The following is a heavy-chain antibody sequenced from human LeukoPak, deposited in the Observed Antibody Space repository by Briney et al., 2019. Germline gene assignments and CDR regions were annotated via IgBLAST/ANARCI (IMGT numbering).Heavy chain of an antibody. CDR2: IWDDGSNK. CDR1: GFTFSSYG. J-gene: IGHJ4*02. CDR3: ARDFTMAAADYYFDN. D-gene: IGHD6-13*01. V-gene: IGHV3-33*01. Sequence: PGGSLRLSCAAPGFTFSSYGMHWVRQAPGKGLEWVAVIWDDGSNKYHADSVKGRFTISRDNSKNTLYLQMNSLRAEDTAMYYCARDFTMAAADYYFDNWGQGTLVTVSS.